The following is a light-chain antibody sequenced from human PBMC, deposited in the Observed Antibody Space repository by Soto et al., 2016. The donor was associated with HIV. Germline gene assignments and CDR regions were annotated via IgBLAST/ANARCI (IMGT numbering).Light chain of an antibody. V-gene: IGKV1-9*01. CDR3: QEGNTYPPGTT. CDR2: GAS. J-gene: IGKJ3*01. Sequence: DIQLTQSPSFLSASVGDRVTITCRASQGIGNYLAWYQQKPGKAPKLLIYGASTLHAGVPSRFSGSGSGTDFTLTIGSLQPDDFATYYCQEGNTYPPGTTFGPGTKVDIK. CDR1: QGIGNY.